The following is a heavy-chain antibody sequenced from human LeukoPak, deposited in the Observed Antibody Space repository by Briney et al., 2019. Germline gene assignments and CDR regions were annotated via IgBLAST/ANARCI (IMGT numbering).Heavy chain of an antibody. V-gene: IGHV4-61*08. CDR2: NSYSGNT. CDR1: GGAISSAGYY. D-gene: IGHD6-19*01. Sequence: PSETLSLTCTVSGGAISSAGYYWSWIRQPPGKGLEWIGYNSYSGNTNYNPSLKSRVTISVDMSKNQFSLKLNSVTAADTAVYYCARAGSGWSFDYWGQGTLVTVSS. CDR3: ARAGSGWSFDY. J-gene: IGHJ4*02.